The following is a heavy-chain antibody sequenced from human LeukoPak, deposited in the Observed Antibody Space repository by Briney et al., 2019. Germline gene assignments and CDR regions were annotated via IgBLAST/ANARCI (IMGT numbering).Heavy chain of an antibody. V-gene: IGHV4-34*01. CDR3: ARGFQSGIGELFGNWFDP. J-gene: IGHJ5*02. D-gene: IGHD3-10*01. Sequence: PSETLSLTCAVYGGSFSGYYWSWIRQPPGKGLEWIGEIKHSGSTNYNPSLKSRVTISVDTSKNQFSLKLSSVTAADTAVYYCARGFQSGIGELFGNWFDPWGQGTLVTVSS. CDR2: IKHSGST. CDR1: GGSFSGYY.